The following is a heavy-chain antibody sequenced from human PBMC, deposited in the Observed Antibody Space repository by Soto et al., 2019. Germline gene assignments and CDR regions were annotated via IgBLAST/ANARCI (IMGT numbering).Heavy chain of an antibody. CDR2: IIPIFGTA. D-gene: IGHD3-10*01. CDR1: GGPFSTYA. J-gene: IGHJ5*02. V-gene: IGHV1-69*01. CDR3: AKALTMASPNWFDP. Sequence: QLVQSGAEVKKPGSSVKVSCKASGGPFSTYAISWVRQAPGLGLEWMGGIIPIFGTANYAQRFLGRVTISADDSTSTAYMELRSLTSDDTAVYYCAKALTMASPNWFDPWGQGTQVTVSS.